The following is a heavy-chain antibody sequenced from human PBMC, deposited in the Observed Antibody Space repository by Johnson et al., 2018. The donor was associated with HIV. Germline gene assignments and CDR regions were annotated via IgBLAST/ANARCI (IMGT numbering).Heavy chain of an antibody. D-gene: IGHD4-23*01. J-gene: IGHJ3*02. CDR1: GFIFSNYW. V-gene: IGHV3-74*01. CDR3: ARDNGGAFDI. Sequence: VQLVESGGGVVQTGGSLRLSCVASGFIFSNYWMNWVRQAPGKGLVWVSRINTDGTNSAFADFLKARSTISRDNAKSTLYLQMNSLRAEDTAVYYCARDNGGAFDIWGPGTMVTVSS. CDR2: INTDGTNS.